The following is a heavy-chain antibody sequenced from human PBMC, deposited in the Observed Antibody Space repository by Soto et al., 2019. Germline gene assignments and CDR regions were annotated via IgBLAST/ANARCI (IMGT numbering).Heavy chain of an antibody. J-gene: IGHJ4*02. CDR1: GFTFSSYA. V-gene: IGHV3-23*01. D-gene: IGHD3-22*01. CDR3: AKTHKDYDSSGYYSTSIAY. CDR2: ISGSGGST. Sequence: LRLSCAASGFTFSSYAMSWVRQAPGKGLEWVSAISGSGGSTYYADSVKGRFTISRDNSKNTLYLQMNSLRAEDTAVYYCAKTHKDYDSSGYYSTSIAYWGQGPLVTVSS.